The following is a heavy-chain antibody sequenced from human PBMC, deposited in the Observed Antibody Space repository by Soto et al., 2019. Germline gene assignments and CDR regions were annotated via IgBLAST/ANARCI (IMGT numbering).Heavy chain of an antibody. V-gene: IGHV3-13*01. D-gene: IGHD6-25*01. Sequence: PGGSLRLSCAASGFTFSSYDMHWVRQATGKGLEWVSAIGTAGDTYYPGSVKGRFTISRENAKNSLYLQMNSLRAGDTAVYYCQRAGTGSYYYGMDVWGQGTTATVSS. CDR1: GFTFSSYD. J-gene: IGHJ6*02. CDR2: IGTAGDT. CDR3: QRAGTGSYYYGMDV.